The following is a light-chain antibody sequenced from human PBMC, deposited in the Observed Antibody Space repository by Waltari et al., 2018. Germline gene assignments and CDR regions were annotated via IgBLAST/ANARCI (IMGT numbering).Light chain of an antibody. CDR2: YDT. CDR3: QVWHDRSNHVV. CDR1: TIGSKK. V-gene: IGLV3-21*04. Sequence: SYVLTQPPSVSVAPGKTATITCGGDTIGSKKVHWYQQRPGQAPVLVISYDTDRPSEIPERFSGSNSGNTATLTISRVEVGDEADYYCQVWHDRSNHVVFGGGTKLTVL. J-gene: IGLJ3*02.